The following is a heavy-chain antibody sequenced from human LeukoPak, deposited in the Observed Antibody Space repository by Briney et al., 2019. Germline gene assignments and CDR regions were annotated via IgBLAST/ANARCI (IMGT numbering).Heavy chain of an antibody. D-gene: IGHD3-10*01. Sequence: GASVKVSCKASGGTFSSYAISWVRQAPGQGLEWMGGIIPIFGTANYAQKFQGRVTITTDESTSTAYMELSSLRSEDTAVYYCARDFLGFGELLYLDHFDYWGQGTLVTVSS. CDR2: IIPIFGTA. CDR1: GGTFSSYA. J-gene: IGHJ4*02. CDR3: ARDFLGFGELLYLDHFDY. V-gene: IGHV1-69*05.